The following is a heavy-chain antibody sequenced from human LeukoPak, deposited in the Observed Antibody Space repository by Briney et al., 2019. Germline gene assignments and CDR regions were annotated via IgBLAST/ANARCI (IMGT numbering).Heavy chain of an antibody. Sequence: GGSLRLSCAPSGFSFNDYGMNWVRQAPGKGPEWVSDINWNGARTGYADSVKGRFTIFRDNAKNSLYLQMNSLRAEDTALYYCARGGGYSTGWAYFDYWGQGTLVTVSS. D-gene: IGHD6-19*01. CDR1: GFSFNDYG. V-gene: IGHV3-20*04. CDR2: INWNGART. J-gene: IGHJ4*02. CDR3: ARGGGYSTGWAYFDY.